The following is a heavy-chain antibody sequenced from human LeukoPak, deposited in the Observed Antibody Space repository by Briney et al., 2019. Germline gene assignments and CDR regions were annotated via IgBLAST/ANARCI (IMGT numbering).Heavy chain of an antibody. CDR2: ISAYNGNT. V-gene: IGHV1-18*01. CDR3: ARAGYSSSWDEGFDY. J-gene: IGHJ4*02. CDR1: GYTFTSYG. Sequence: GASVKVSCKASGYTFTSYGISWVRQAPGQGLEWMGWISAYNGNTNYAQKLQGRVTMTTDTSTSTAYMELRSLRSDDTAVYYCARAGYSSSWDEGFDYWGQGTLVTVSS. D-gene: IGHD6-13*01.